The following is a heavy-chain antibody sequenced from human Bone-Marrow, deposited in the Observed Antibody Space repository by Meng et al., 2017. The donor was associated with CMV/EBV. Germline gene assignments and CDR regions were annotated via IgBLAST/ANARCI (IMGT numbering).Heavy chain of an antibody. J-gene: IGHJ4*02. V-gene: IGHV4-61*01. D-gene: IGHD4-17*01. CDR2: IYYSGST. Sequence: CTVSGGYVSSGSYYWSWIRQPPGKGLEWIGYIYYSGSTNYNPSLKSRVTISVDTSKNQFSLKLSSVTAADTAVYYCARTTVTTHSSDYWGQGTLVTVSS. CDR3: ARTTVTTHSSDY. CDR1: GGYVSSGSYY.